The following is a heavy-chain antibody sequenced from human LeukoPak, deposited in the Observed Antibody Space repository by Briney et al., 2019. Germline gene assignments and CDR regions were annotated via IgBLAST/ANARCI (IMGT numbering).Heavy chain of an antibody. Sequence: SETLSLTCTVSGGSISSGGYYWSWIRQHPGKGLEWIGYIYYSGSTYYNPSLKSRVTISVDTSKNQFSLKLSSVTAADTAVYHCARGASSVVVPAAITWFDPWGQGTLVTVSS. CDR1: GGSISSGGYY. D-gene: IGHD2-2*01. CDR2: IYYSGST. V-gene: IGHV4-31*03. J-gene: IGHJ5*02. CDR3: ARGASSVVVPAAITWFDP.